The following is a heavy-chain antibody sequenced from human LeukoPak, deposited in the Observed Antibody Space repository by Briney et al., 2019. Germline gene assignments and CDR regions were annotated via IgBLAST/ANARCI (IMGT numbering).Heavy chain of an antibody. CDR2: IGGGGGT. V-gene: IGHV3-23*01. Sequence: GGSLRLSCAASGFTFNTYAMSWVRQAPGKGLEWVSSIGGGGGTYYADSLKGRFTISRDNSKNTLYLQMNSLRAGDTAVYYCARVAKERVGGVYYFDYWGQGTLVTVSS. CDR1: GFTFNTYA. J-gene: IGHJ4*02. D-gene: IGHD1-1*01. CDR3: ARVAKERVGGVYYFDY.